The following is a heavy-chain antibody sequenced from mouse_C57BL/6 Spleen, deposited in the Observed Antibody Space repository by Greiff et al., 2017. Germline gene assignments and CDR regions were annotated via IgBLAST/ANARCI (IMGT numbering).Heavy chain of an antibody. Sequence: LVESGPELVKPGASVKLSCKASGYTFTSYDINWVKQRPGQGLAWIGWIYPRDGSTKYNEKFKGKATLTVDTSSSTAYMELHSLTSEVSAVYICARYDSIPFDYWGQGTTLTVSS. J-gene: IGHJ2*01. CDR1: GYTFTSYD. V-gene: IGHV1-85*01. CDR3: ARYDSIPFDY. D-gene: IGHD2-10*02. CDR2: IYPRDGST.